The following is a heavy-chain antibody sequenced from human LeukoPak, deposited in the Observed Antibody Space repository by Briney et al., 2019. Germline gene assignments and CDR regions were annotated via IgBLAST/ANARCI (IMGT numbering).Heavy chain of an antibody. CDR3: AREAGVDTAMVFSLDY. Sequence: ASVKVSCKTSGYTFTSYDINWVRQATGQGLEWMGWMNPNSGNTGYAQKFQGRVTITRNTSISTAYMELSSLRSEDTAVYYCAREAGVDTAMVFSLDYWGQGTLVTVSS. CDR1: GYTFTSYD. V-gene: IGHV1-8*03. D-gene: IGHD5-18*01. CDR2: MNPNSGNT. J-gene: IGHJ4*02.